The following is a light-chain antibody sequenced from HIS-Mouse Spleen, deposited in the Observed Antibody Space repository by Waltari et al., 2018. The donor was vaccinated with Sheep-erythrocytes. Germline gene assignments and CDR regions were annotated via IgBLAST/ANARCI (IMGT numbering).Light chain of an antibody. J-gene: IGKJ4*01. V-gene: IGKV4-1*01. Sequence: DIVMTQSPDSLAVSLGERATINCKSSQSVLYISNNKNYLAWYQQKPGQPPKLLIYWASTRESGVPDRFSGSGSGTDFTLTISSLQAEDVAVYYCQQYYSTLTFGGGTNVEIK. CDR1: QSVLYISNNKNY. CDR3: QQYYSTLT. CDR2: WAS.